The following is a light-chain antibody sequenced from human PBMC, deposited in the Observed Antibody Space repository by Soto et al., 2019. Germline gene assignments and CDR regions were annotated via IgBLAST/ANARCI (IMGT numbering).Light chain of an antibody. CDR1: QTISSW. CDR2: KAS. J-gene: IGKJ1*01. V-gene: IGKV1-5*03. CDR3: QHHKSYSDA. Sequence: DSPMTQSAATLSGSVGESGTITCRASQTISSWLAWYQKKPGKDPKVLIYKASNLKSGVPSRFSGSGSGKEFPLSISSRQPDDFETYSCQHHKSYSDAFGQGTKGELK.